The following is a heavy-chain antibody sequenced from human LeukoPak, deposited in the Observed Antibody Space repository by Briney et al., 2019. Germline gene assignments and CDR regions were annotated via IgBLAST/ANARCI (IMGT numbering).Heavy chain of an antibody. CDR2: ISSRSSAI. V-gene: IGHV3-21*01. CDR1: GFMFSTYS. D-gene: IGHD5-12*01. CDR3: ARVRGAYDSLDY. J-gene: IGHJ4*02. Sequence: GGSLRLSCAASGFMFSTYSVTWVRRAPGKGLGWVSSISSRSSAIYYTDSVKGRFTISRDNAKNSLYLQMNSLRAEDTAMYYCARVRGAYDSLDYWGQGTLVTVSS.